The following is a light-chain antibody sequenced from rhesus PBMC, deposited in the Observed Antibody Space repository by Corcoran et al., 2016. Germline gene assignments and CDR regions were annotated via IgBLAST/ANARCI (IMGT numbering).Light chain of an antibody. CDR2: GVS. CDR1: QNIYSN. V-gene: IGKV1S12*01. CDR3: QHYYNNPRT. J-gene: IGKJ1*01. Sequence: DIQMTQSPSAFSASVGDRVTISCRASQNIYSNLSWYQQKPGKAPKLLIYGVSTLQAGIPSRFSGRRSGTDFTLTISSLQPEDSAAYYCQHYYNNPRTFGQGTKVEVK.